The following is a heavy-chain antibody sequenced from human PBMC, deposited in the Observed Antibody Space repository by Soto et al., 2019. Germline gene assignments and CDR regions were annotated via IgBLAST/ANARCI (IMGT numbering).Heavy chain of an antibody. Sequence: PGGSLRLSCAASGFTFSSYAMSWVRQAPGKGLEWVSAISGSGGSTYYADSVKGRFTISRDNSKNTLYLQMNSLRAEDTAVYYCAKVSGNIVPGFTNYYYMDVWGKGTTVTVSS. D-gene: IGHD5-12*01. CDR1: GFTFSSYA. V-gene: IGHV3-23*01. CDR3: AKVSGNIVPGFTNYYYMDV. J-gene: IGHJ6*03. CDR2: ISGSGGST.